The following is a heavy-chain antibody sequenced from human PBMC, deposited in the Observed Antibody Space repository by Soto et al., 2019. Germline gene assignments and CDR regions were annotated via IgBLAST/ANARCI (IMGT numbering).Heavy chain of an antibody. J-gene: IGHJ6*02. D-gene: IGHD2-15*01. CDR2: IYYSGST. CDR1: GGSISSSSYY. Sequence: SETLSLTCTVSGGSISSSSYYWGWIRQPPGKGLEWIGSIYYSGSTYYNPSLKSRVTISVDTSKNQFSLKLNSVTAADTAVYYCVRESEGGGYCSGTSCYGMDVWGQGTTVTVSS. CDR3: VRESEGGGYCSGTSCYGMDV. V-gene: IGHV4-39*07.